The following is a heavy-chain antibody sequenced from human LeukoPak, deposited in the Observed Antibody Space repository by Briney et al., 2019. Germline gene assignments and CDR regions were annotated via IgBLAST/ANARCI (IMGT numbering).Heavy chain of an antibody. J-gene: IGHJ4*02. CDR3: AKDAAYYYESSRHHFDY. D-gene: IGHD3-22*01. Sequence: GGSPRLFCAASGFTFSSFGMHWVRQAPGKGLEWVAFIRYDGSSYYYRDSVKGRFTISRDNSKNTLSLQMNSLRAEDTAVYYCAKDAAYYYESSRHHFDYWGQGTLVTVSS. V-gene: IGHV3-30*02. CDR1: GFTFSSFG. CDR2: IRYDGSSY.